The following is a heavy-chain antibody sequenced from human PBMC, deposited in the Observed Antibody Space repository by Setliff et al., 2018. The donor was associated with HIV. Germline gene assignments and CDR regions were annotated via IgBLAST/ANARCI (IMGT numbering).Heavy chain of an antibody. CDR1: GGSFSDYY. CDR2: IYYSGST. V-gene: IGHV4-59*12. D-gene: IGHD5-18*01. Sequence: SETLSLTCAVYGGSFSDYYWSWIRQPPGKGLEWIGYIYYSGSTNYNPSLKSRVTISVDTSKNHFSLKLSSVTAADTAVYYCARGRAWIQLWLGSYFDYWGQGTLVTVSS. J-gene: IGHJ4*02. CDR3: ARGRAWIQLWLGSYFDY.